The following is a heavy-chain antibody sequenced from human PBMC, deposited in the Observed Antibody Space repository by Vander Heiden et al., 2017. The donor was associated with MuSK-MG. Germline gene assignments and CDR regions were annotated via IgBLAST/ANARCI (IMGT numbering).Heavy chain of an antibody. CDR2: ISSSSSYT. J-gene: IGHJ2*01. D-gene: IGHD6-13*01. CDR1: GFTFSDYY. V-gene: IGHV3-11*05. CDR3: ARERPYSSSWYDWYFDL. Sequence: QVQLVESGGGLVKPGGSLRLSCAASGFTFSDYYMSWIRQAPGKGLEWVSYISSSSSYTNYADSVKGRFTISRDNAKNSLDLQMNSLRAEDTAVYYCARERPYSSSWYDWYFDLWGRGTLVTVSS.